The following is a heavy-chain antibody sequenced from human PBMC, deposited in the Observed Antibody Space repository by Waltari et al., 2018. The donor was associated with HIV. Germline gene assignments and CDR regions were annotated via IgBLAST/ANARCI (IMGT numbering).Heavy chain of an antibody. CDR2: ISSSISTI. CDR1: GFTFSSFI. CDR3: ARDSTTRVRDLDY. Sequence: EVQLVESGGGLVQPGGSLRLSCSASGFTFSSFIMNWVRQAPGKGLEWVAYISSSISTIYYADSVKGRFTISRDNAKNSVYLQMNSLRAEDTAVYYCARDSTTRVRDLDYWGQGTLVTVSS. D-gene: IGHD3-10*01. J-gene: IGHJ4*02. V-gene: IGHV3-48*04.